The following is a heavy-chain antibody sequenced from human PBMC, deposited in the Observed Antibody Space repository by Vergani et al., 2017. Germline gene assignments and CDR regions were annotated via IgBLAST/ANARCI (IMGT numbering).Heavy chain of an antibody. CDR1: GDSVSSNSAA. J-gene: IGHJ4*02. Sequence: QVQLQQSGPGLVKPSQTLSLTCAISGDSVSSNSAAWNWIRQSPSRGLEWLGRTYYRSKWYNDYAVSVKSRITINPDTSKNQFSLQLNSVTPEDTAVYYCARGTGCSGYDCGYYFDDWGQGTLVTVSS. D-gene: IGHD5-12*01. CDR2: TYYRSKWYN. CDR3: ARGTGCSGYDCGYYFDD. V-gene: IGHV6-1*01.